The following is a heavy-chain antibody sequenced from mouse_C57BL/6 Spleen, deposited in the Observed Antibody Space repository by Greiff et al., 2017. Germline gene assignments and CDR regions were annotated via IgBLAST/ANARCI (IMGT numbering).Heavy chain of an antibody. CDR1: GYTFTSYW. CDR3: ARGITTVVAHWYFDV. V-gene: IGHV1-52*01. Sequence: VQLQESGAELVRPGSSVKLSCKASGYTFTSYWMHWVKQRPIQGLEWIGNIDPSDSESHYNQKFKDKATLTVDKSSSTAYMQLSSLTSEDSAVYYCARGITTVVAHWYFDVWGTGTTVTVSS. CDR2: IDPSDSES. D-gene: IGHD1-1*01. J-gene: IGHJ1*03.